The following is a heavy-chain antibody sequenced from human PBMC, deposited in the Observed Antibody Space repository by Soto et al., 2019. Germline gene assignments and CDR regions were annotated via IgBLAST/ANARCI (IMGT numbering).Heavy chain of an antibody. CDR2: ISSGGGNT. D-gene: IGHD2-2*01. CDR3: VKDRVLPSGTQ. CDR1: GFTLRRSA. V-gene: IGHV3-23*01. J-gene: IGHJ4*02. Sequence: EVQLLEAGGGLVQPGGSLRLSCAASGFTLRRSAMSWVRQAPGKGLEWVSAISSGGGNTFYADSVKGRFTISRDNSNNTLYLHMNSLRAEDTAVYYCVKDRVLPSGTQWGQGALVTVSS.